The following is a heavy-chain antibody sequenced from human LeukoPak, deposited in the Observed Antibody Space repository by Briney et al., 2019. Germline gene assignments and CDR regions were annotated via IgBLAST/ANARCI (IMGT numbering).Heavy chain of an antibody. V-gene: IGHV4-4*07. CDR2: IYTSGST. Sequence: PSETLSLTCTVSGGSISSYYWSWIRQPAGKGLEWIGRIYTSGSTNYNPSLKSRVTMSVDTSKNQFSLKLSSVTAADTAVYYCARSNYYDSSGYVVFDYWGQGTLVTVSS. D-gene: IGHD3-22*01. CDR3: ARSNYYDSSGYVVFDY. CDR1: GGSISSYY. J-gene: IGHJ4*02.